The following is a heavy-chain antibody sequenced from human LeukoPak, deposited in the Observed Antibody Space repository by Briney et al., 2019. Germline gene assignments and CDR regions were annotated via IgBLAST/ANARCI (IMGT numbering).Heavy chain of an antibody. Sequence: SETLSLTCTVSGGSISSSSYYWGWIRQPPGKGLEWIGSIYYSGSTYYNPSLESRLTISVDTSKNRFSLKLSSVTAADTAVYYCARGSPYQHWGQGTLVTVSS. CDR3: ARGSPYQH. CDR1: GGSISSSSYY. J-gene: IGHJ4*02. CDR2: IYYSGST. V-gene: IGHV4-39*01. D-gene: IGHD2-2*01.